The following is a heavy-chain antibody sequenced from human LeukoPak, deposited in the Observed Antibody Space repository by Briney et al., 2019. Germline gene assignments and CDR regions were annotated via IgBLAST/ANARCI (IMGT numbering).Heavy chain of an antibody. V-gene: IGHV1-46*01. D-gene: IGHD3-9*01. CDR3: ARGGALRYFEWFSAY. Sequence: ASVKVSCKTSGYNFTNYYMHWVRQAPGHGLEWMGIMNPSGDTTTYAEKFQRRVTMTRDTSTSTVYMELSSLRSEDTAVYYCARGGALRYFEWFSAYWGQGTLVTVSS. CDR1: GYNFTNYY. J-gene: IGHJ4*02. CDR2: MNPSGDTT.